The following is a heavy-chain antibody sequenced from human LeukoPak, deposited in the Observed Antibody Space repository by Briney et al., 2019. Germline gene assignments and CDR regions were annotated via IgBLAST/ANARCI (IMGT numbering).Heavy chain of an antibody. CDR2: ISSGSEII. CDR3: ARDGYSRLGYYYYGMDV. CDR1: GFTFSTYN. J-gene: IGHJ6*02. D-gene: IGHD5-18*01. Sequence: GGSLRLSCAASGFTFSTYNMNWVRQAPGKGLEWVSFISSGSEIIYYADSVKGRFTVSRDNVKNSLYLQMNSLRAEDTAVYYCARDGYSRLGYYYYGMDVWGQGTTVTVSS. V-gene: IGHV3-48*01.